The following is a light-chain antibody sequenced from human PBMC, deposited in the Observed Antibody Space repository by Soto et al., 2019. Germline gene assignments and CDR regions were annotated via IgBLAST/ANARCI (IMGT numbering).Light chain of an antibody. V-gene: IGLV1-40*01. Sequence: QSVLTQPPSVSGAPGQRVTISCTGSSSNIGAGYDVHWYQQLPGTAPKLLIYGNSNRPSGVPDRFSGSKSGTSASLAITGVQAEDEADYYCQSYDSSLSGSSVFGTGTKVT. CDR2: GNS. CDR3: QSYDSSLSGSSV. CDR1: SSNIGAGYD. J-gene: IGLJ1*01.